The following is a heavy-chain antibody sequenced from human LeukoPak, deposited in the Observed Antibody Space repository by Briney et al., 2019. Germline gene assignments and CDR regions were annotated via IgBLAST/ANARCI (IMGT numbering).Heavy chain of an antibody. CDR2: ISGGGDAT. CDR1: DFSFITYA. D-gene: IGHD3-16*01. Sequence: PGGSLRLSCAASDFSFITYAMSWVRQAPGKGLEWVSTISGGGDATYYADSVKGRFTISRDNSKNTLYLQMNSLRAEDTAVYYCARGRIGGNWFDPWGQGTLVTVSS. CDR3: ARGRIGGNWFDP. V-gene: IGHV3-23*01. J-gene: IGHJ5*02.